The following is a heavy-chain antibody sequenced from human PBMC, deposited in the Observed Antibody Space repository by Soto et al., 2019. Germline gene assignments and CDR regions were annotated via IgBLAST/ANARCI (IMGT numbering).Heavy chain of an antibody. J-gene: IGHJ4*02. CDR2: ISYDGSNK. V-gene: IGHV3-30*18. Sequence: GGSLRLSCAASGFTFSSYGMHWVRQAPGKGLEWVAVISYDGSNKYYADSVKGRFTISRDNSKNTLYLQMNSLRAEDTAVYYCAKDLMISYWGQGTLVTVSS. CDR3: AKDLMISY. CDR1: GFTFSSYG. D-gene: IGHD3-16*01.